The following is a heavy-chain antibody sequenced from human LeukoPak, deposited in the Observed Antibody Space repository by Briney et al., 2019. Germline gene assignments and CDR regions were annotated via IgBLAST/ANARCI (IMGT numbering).Heavy chain of an antibody. V-gene: IGHV4-4*09. J-gene: IGHJ4*02. D-gene: IGHD2-15*01. CDR1: GGSISSYY. CDR3: ARDSTPYCSGGSCYSRIDY. Sequence: SETLSLTCTVSGGSISSYYWSWIRQPPGKGLEWIGYIYTSGSTNYNPSLKSRVTISVDTSKNQFSLKLSSVTAADTAVYYCARDSTPYCSGGSCYSRIDYWGQGTLVTVSS. CDR2: IYTSGST.